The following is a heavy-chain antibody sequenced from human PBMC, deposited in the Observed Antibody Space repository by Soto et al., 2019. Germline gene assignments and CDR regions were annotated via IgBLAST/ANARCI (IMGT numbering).Heavy chain of an antibody. Sequence: QVQLVQSGAEVKKPGASVKVSCKASGYTLTSYGISWVRQAPGQGLEWMGWISAYNGNTNYAQKLQGRVTMTTDPSTSTAYMELRSLRSDATPVYYCARDLIHLPGQLLLPVSVDYWGQGTLVTVSS. J-gene: IGHJ4*02. CDR1: GYTLTSYG. V-gene: IGHV1-18*04. D-gene: IGHD2-15*01. CDR2: ISAYNGNT. CDR3: ARDLIHLPGQLLLPVSVDY.